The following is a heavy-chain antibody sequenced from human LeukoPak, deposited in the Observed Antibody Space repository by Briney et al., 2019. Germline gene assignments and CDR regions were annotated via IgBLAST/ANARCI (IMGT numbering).Heavy chain of an antibody. CDR3: ARAPGYCSSTSCWYYYGMDV. J-gene: IGHJ6*02. Sequence: SETLSLTCTVSGGSISSYYWSWIRQPPGKGLEWIGYIYDSGSTNYNPSLKSRVTISVDTSKNQFSLKLSSVTAADTAVYYCARAPGYCSSTSCWYYYGMDVWGQGTTVTASS. CDR2: IYDSGST. V-gene: IGHV4-59*01. CDR1: GGSISSYY. D-gene: IGHD2-2*01.